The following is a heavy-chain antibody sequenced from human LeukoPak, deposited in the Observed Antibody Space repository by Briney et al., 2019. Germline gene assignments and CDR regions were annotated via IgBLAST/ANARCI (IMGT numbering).Heavy chain of an antibody. Sequence: SETLSLTCTVSGGSISSYYWGWIRQPPGKGLEWIGSIYYRGSTDYNPSLQSRVTLSVDTSKNQFSLKLSSVTAADTAVYYCARDWIQNWFDPWGQGTLVTVSS. D-gene: IGHD5-18*01. J-gene: IGHJ5*02. V-gene: IGHV4-39*07. CDR3: ARDWIQNWFDP. CDR2: IYYRGST. CDR1: GGSISSYY.